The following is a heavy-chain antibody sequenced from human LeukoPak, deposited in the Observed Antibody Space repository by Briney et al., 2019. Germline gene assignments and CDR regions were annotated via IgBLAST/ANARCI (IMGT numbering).Heavy chain of an antibody. D-gene: IGHD3-10*01. CDR1: GFTFSSYA. V-gene: IGHV3-23*01. J-gene: IGHJ6*02. Sequence: GGSLRLSCAASGFTFSSYAVSWVRQAPGKGLEWVSAISGSGGSTYYADSVKGRFTISRDNSKNTLYLQMNSLRAEDTAVYYCAKSWRGPSKYYYYGMDVWGQGTTVTVSS. CDR3: AKSWRGPSKYYYYGMDV. CDR2: ISGSGGST.